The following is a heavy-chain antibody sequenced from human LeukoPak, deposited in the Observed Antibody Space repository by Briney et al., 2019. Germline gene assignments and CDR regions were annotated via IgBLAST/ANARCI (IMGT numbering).Heavy chain of an antibody. CDR3: ARLQWLAYYFDY. D-gene: IGHD6-19*01. CDR1: GGSISSYY. Sequence: PSETLSLTCTASGGSISSYYWSWIRQPPGKGLEWIGYIYYSGSTNYNPSLKSRVTTSVDTSKNQFSLKLSSVTAADTAVYYCARLQWLAYYFDYWGQGTLVTVSS. V-gene: IGHV4-59*01. J-gene: IGHJ4*02. CDR2: IYYSGST.